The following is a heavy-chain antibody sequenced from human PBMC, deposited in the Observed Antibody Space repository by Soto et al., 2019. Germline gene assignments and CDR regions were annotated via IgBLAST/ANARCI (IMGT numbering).Heavy chain of an antibody. CDR1: GFTFSSYA. CDR2: ISYDGSNK. V-gene: IGHV3-30-3*01. J-gene: IGHJ3*02. D-gene: IGHD5-12*01. Sequence: QVQLVESGGGVVQPGRSLRLSCAASGFTFSSYAMHWVRQAPGKGLEWVAVISYDGSNKYYADSVKGRFTISRDNSKNSLCLQMNGVGAEDRAVYYWARDEGGGMATIGGAFDIWGQGTMVTVSS. CDR3: ARDEGGGMATIGGAFDI.